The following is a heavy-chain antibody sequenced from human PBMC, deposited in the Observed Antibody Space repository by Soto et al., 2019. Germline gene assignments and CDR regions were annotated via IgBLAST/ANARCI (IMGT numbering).Heavy chain of an antibody. J-gene: IGHJ5*02. Sequence: QVQLVESGGGVVQPGRSLRLSCVASGFTFSSYGMHWVRQAPGKGLEWVAVIAYDGSNKYYADSVEGRFTISRDNSKNTLYLQMNSLRAEDTAVYCCAKDNCISTSCYRLYNWFDPWGQGTLVTVSS. D-gene: IGHD2-2*01. CDR2: IAYDGSNK. CDR3: AKDNCISTSCYRLYNWFDP. CDR1: GFTFSSYG. V-gene: IGHV3-30*18.